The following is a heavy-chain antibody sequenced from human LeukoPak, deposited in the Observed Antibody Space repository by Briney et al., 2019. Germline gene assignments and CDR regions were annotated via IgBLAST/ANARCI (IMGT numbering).Heavy chain of an antibody. Sequence: SVKVSCKASGGTFSSYAISWVRQAPGQGLEWMGGIIPIFGTANYAQKFQGRATITADESTSTAYMELSSLRSEDTAVYYCARRGGYCSSTSCYTLDYWGQGTLVTVSS. J-gene: IGHJ4*02. D-gene: IGHD2-2*02. CDR2: IIPIFGTA. V-gene: IGHV1-69*13. CDR3: ARRGGYCSSTSCYTLDY. CDR1: GGTFSSYA.